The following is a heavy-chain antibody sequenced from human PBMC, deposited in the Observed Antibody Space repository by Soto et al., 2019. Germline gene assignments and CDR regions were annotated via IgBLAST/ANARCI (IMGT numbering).Heavy chain of an antibody. CDR2: IYNGGST. J-gene: IGHJ4*02. CDR1: GDSVSSVGFH. CDR3: ARATVGLNKIGYFDY. V-gene: IGHV4-30-4*01. Sequence: SETLSLTCTVSGDSVSSVGFHWAWLRRPPGTGLGWSGYIYNGGSTYYRPSLDSRMHMSLDATRNHYSLELTSLTAGDTAGYFGARATVGLNKIGYFDYWAQGKLVTAS. D-gene: IGHD3-22*01.